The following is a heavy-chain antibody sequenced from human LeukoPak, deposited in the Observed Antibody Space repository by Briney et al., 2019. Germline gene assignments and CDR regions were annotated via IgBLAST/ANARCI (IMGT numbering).Heavy chain of an antibody. D-gene: IGHD3-10*01. CDR2: IYHSGST. J-gene: IGHJ6*02. Sequence: PPETLSLTCAVSGGSFSSGGYSWSWIRQPPGKGLEWIGYIYHSGSTYYNPSLKSRVTLSVDRSKNQFSLKLSSVTAADTAVYYCARGGGDYYGSGSAAFTDGMDVWGQGTTVTVSS. V-gene: IGHV4-30-2*01. CDR3: ARGGGDYYGSGSAAFTDGMDV. CDR1: GGSFSSGGYS.